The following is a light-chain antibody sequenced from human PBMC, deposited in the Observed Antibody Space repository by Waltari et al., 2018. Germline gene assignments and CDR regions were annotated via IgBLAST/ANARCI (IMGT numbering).Light chain of an antibody. CDR1: QSLVHSNGNTY. CDR2: QVS. Sequence: DVVMTQSPLSLPINPGQPASISCRSSQSLVHSNGNTYLSWYQQKPGQPPRLLIYQVSNRYSGVPDRFSGSGAGTDFTLKISRVEAEDVGVYYCGQGAHLPTFGQGTKVEIK. J-gene: IGKJ1*01. CDR3: GQGAHLPT. V-gene: IGKV2-30*02.